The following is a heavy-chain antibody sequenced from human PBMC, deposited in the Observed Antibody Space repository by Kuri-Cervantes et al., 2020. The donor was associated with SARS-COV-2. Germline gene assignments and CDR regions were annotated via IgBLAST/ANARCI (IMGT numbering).Heavy chain of an antibody. V-gene: IGHV3-21*01. CDR1: GFIFSDAG. D-gene: IGHD3-3*01. CDR2: ISSSSSYI. CDR3: ARASFDFWSGYYTGYYFDY. J-gene: IGHJ4*02. Sequence: GESLKISCAASGFIFSDAGMHWVRQAPGKGLEWVSSISSSSSYIYYADSVKGRFTISRDNAKNSLYLQMNSLRAEDTAVYYCARASFDFWSGYYTGYYFDYWGQGSLVTVSS.